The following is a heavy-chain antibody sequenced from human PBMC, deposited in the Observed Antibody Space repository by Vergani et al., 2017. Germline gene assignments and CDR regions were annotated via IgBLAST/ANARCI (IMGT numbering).Heavy chain of an antibody. Sequence: QVQLQQWGGGLLKPSETLSLTCVVIGGPFTSYHWTWIRQSPGEGLEWVGDIDHTGRPDYNPSLKSRLTMSVDKSRNQFSLTLNSVTAIDTAIYFCARVNTETNGHLYYYYYMDVWGQGTAVTVS. CDR1: GGPFTSYH. CDR2: IDHTGRP. D-gene: IGHD4-11*01. CDR3: ARVNTETNGHLYYYYYMDV. J-gene: IGHJ6*03. V-gene: IGHV4-34*01.